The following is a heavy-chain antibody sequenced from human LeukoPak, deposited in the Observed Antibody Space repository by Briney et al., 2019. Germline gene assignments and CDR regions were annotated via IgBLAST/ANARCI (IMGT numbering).Heavy chain of an antibody. CDR3: AKKGQYSYGYYYFDY. J-gene: IGHJ4*02. D-gene: IGHD5-18*01. CDR1: GFTFSSYA. Sequence: GGSLRLSCAASGFTFSSYAMSWVRQAPGKGLEWVPAISGSGGSTYYADSVKGRFTISRDNSKNTLYLQMNSLRAEDTAVYYCAKKGQYSYGYYYFDYWGQGTLVTVSS. V-gene: IGHV3-23*01. CDR2: ISGSGGST.